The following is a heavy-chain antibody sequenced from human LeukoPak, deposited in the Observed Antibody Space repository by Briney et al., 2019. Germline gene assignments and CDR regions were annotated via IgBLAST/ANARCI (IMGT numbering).Heavy chain of an antibody. CDR1: GFTFSGSA. Sequence: GGSLRLSCAASGFTFSGSAMHWVRQAPGKGLEWVSAISGSGGSTYYADSVKGRFTISRDNSKNTLYLQMNSLRAEDTAVYYCAKDLRRWRFILAAAGTYFDYWGQGTLVTVSS. CDR2: ISGSGGST. D-gene: IGHD6-13*01. CDR3: AKDLRRWRFILAAAGTYFDY. V-gene: IGHV3-23*01. J-gene: IGHJ4*02.